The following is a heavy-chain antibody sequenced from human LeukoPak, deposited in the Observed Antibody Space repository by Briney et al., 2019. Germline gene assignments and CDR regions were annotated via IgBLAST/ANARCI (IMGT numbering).Heavy chain of an antibody. J-gene: IGHJ4*02. D-gene: IGHD6-13*01. CDR2: ISGSGGST. Sequence: GGSLRLSCAASGFTFSSYGMHWVRQAPGKGLEWVSAISGSGGSTYYADSVKGRFTISRDNSKNTLYLQMNSLRAEDTAVYYCAKDLSSSWSYYWGQGTLVTVSS. CDR3: AKDLSSSWSYY. V-gene: IGHV3-23*01. CDR1: GFTFSSYG.